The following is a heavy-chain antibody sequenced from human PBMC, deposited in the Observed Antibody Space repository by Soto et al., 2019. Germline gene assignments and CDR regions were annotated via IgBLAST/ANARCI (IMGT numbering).Heavy chain of an antibody. D-gene: IGHD3-22*01. CDR1: GESISSSSYY. CDR2: IYYSGRT. V-gene: IGHV4-39*01. J-gene: IGHJ4*02. Sequence: PSETLSLTCIVSGESISSSSYYWGWIRQPPGKGLEWIGSIYYSGRTYYNPSFKSRVTISIDTSKNQFSLKSDDTAVYYCATPGGPDTGGYYYFDYWGQGTLVTVSS. CDR3: ATPGGPDTGGYYYFDY.